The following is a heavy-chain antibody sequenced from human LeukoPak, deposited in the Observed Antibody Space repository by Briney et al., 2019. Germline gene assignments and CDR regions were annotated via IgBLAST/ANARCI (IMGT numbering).Heavy chain of an antibody. Sequence: ASVKVSCKASGYTFTGYYMHWVRQAPGQGLEWMGWINTNTGNPTYAQGFTGRFVFSLDTSVSTAYLQISSLKAEDTAVYYCAREPLTGSLGDAFDIWGQGTMVTVSS. CDR2: INTNTGNP. D-gene: IGHD7-27*01. V-gene: IGHV7-4-1*02. CDR3: AREPLTGSLGDAFDI. J-gene: IGHJ3*02. CDR1: GYTFTGYY.